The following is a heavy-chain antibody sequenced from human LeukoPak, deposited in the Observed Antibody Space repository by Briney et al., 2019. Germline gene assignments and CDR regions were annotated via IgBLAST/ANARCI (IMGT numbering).Heavy chain of an antibody. D-gene: IGHD5-18*01. Sequence: GGSLRLSCVAPGITFSNYAVSWVRQAPEKGLDWVSVISGSAYKIRYADSVKGRFTISRDNSENIVYLQMNNLRAEDTAVYYCAGRVTGYTSGYVYWGQGTLVTVSS. CDR2: ISGSAYKI. V-gene: IGHV3-23*01. CDR1: GITFSNYA. J-gene: IGHJ4*02. CDR3: AGRVTGYTSGYVY.